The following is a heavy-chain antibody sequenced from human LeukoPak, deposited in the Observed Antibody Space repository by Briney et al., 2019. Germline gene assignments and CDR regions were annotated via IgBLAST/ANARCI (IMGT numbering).Heavy chain of an antibody. CDR1: GFTFGNFP. CDR3: TRGSGRFEY. J-gene: IGHJ4*02. Sequence: GRSLRFSCTTSGFTFGNFPITWVRQAPGKGLEWVGYIRAKDYGGTTEYAAAVKGRFTISRDDSKGIGYLQMNDLQTDDTGVYYCTRGSGRFEYWGQGTLVTVSS. D-gene: IGHD2-15*01. CDR2: IRAKDYGGTT. V-gene: IGHV3-49*02.